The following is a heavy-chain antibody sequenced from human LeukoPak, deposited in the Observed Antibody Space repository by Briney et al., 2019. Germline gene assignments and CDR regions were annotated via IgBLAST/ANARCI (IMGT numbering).Heavy chain of an antibody. CDR2: IKTESDGGTI. V-gene: IGHV3-15*01. D-gene: IGHD1-26*01. J-gene: IGHJ4*02. Sequence: ARGSLRLSCAASGFAFTNAWMTWVRLAPGKGLEWVGRIKTESDGGTIDYAAPVKGRFTISRDDSKDTLYLQMNSLKTEDTALYYCSTDGKYRGSYDHFDYWGQGTLVTVSS. CDR1: GFAFTNAW. CDR3: STDGKYRGSYDHFDY.